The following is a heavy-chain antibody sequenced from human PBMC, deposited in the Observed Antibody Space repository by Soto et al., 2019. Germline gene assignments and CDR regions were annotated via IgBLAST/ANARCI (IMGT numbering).Heavy chain of an antibody. Sequence: GGSLRLSCAASGFTFSSYGMHWVRQAPGKGLEWVAVIWYDGSNKYYADSVKGRFSISRDNSKNTLYLQMNSLRAEDTAVYYCARGARGHPFDYWGQGTLVTVSS. D-gene: IGHD5-12*01. J-gene: IGHJ4*02. V-gene: IGHV3-33*01. CDR2: IWYDGSNK. CDR3: ARGARGHPFDY. CDR1: GFTFSSYG.